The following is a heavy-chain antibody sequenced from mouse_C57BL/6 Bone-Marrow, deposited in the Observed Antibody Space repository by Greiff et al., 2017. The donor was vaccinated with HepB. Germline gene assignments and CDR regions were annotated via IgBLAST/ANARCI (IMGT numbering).Heavy chain of an antibody. CDR3: TTGLYGLDY. Sequence: VQLKESGAELVRPGASVKLSCTASGFNIKDDYMHWVKQRPEQGLEWIGWIDPENGDTEYASKFQGKATITADTSSNTAYLQLSSLTSEDTAVYYCTTGLYGLDYWAKAPLSQSPQ. CDR2: IDPENGDT. V-gene: IGHV14-4*01. D-gene: IGHD1-2*01. J-gene: IGHJ2*01. CDR1: GFNIKDDY.